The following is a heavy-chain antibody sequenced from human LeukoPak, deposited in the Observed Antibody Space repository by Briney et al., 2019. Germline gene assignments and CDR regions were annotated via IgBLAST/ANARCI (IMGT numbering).Heavy chain of an antibody. Sequence: ASVKVSCKASGYTFTSYGISWVRQAPGQGLEWMGWISAYNGDTNYAQKLQGRVTMTTDTSTSTAYMELRSLSSDDTAVYYCARDRGYVTFWSGYKIDYWGQGTLVTVSS. CDR3: ARDRGYVTFWSGYKIDY. V-gene: IGHV1-18*01. CDR1: GYTFTSYG. CDR2: ISAYNGDT. D-gene: IGHD3-3*01. J-gene: IGHJ4*02.